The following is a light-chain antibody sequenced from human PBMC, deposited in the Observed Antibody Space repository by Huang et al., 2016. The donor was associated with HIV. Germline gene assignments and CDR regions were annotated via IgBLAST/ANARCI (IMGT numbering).Light chain of an antibody. CDR3: QQYDSLPYT. CDR1: QANSNS. V-gene: IGKV1-33*01. J-gene: IGKJ2*01. Sequence: DIQMTQSPSSLSEFVGGRVTITCQASQANSNSLNWYQQKLGKAPKLLIFDASTLETGVPSRFNGSGSGTDFTFTISSLQPKDIATYYCQQYDSLPYTFGQGTKLEIK. CDR2: DAS.